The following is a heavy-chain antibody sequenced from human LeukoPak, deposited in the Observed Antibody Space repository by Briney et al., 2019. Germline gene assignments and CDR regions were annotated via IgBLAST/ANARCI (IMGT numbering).Heavy chain of an antibody. J-gene: IGHJ6*02. CDR1: GFTFSSYA. V-gene: IGHV3-64*01. D-gene: IGHD6-13*01. CDR2: ISSNGGIT. Sequence: GGSLRLSCAASGFTFSSYAMHWVRQAPGKGLEYVSAISSNGGITYYANSVEGGFTISRDNSKNTLYLQMGSLRAEDMAVYYCARDQLVLSYYYGMDVWGQGTTVTVSS. CDR3: ARDQLVLSYYYGMDV.